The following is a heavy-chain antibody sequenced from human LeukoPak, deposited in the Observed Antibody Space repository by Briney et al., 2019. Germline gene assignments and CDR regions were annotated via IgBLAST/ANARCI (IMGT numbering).Heavy chain of an antibody. CDR1: GFTFSRCN. Sequence: PGGSLRLSCVASGFTFSRCNMNWVRQAPGKGLEWVSYISSSGTTIFYADSVKGRFTISRDNAKNSLYLQMNSLRAEDTASYYCARSRKDSCNDYWGQGTLVTVSS. CDR2: ISSSGTTI. J-gene: IGHJ4*02. CDR3: ARSRKDSCNDY. D-gene: IGHD2-15*01. V-gene: IGHV3-48*01.